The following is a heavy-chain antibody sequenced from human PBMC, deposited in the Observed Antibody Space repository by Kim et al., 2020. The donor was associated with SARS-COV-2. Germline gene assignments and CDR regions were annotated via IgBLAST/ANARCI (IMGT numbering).Heavy chain of an antibody. CDR3: ARDLYDSSGYPFRYYGMDV. D-gene: IGHD3-22*01. V-gene: IGHV3-21*01. J-gene: IGHJ6*02. CDR1: GFTFSSYS. CDR2: ISSSSSYI. Sequence: GGSLRLSCAASGFTFSSYSMNWVRQAPGKGLEWVSSISSSSSYIYYADSVKGRFTISRDNAKNSLYLQMNSLRAEDTAVYYCARDLYDSSGYPFRYYGMDVWGQGTTVTVSS.